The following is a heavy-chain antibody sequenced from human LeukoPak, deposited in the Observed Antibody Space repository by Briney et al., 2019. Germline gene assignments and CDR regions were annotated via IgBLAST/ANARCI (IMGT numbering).Heavy chain of an antibody. D-gene: IGHD3-10*01. Sequence: GGSLRLSCAAFGFTFSSYAMSWVRQAPGKGLEWVSAISGSGGSTYYADSVKGRFTISRDNSKNTLYLQMNSLRAEDTAVYYCAKDFGDYYGSGSYYSPRWYFDYWGQGTLVTVSS. CDR2: ISGSGGST. CDR1: GFTFSSYA. J-gene: IGHJ4*02. CDR3: AKDFGDYYGSGSYYSPRWYFDY. V-gene: IGHV3-23*01.